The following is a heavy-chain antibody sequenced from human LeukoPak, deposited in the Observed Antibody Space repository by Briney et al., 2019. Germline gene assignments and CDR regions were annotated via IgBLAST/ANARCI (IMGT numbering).Heavy chain of an antibody. CDR2: IYYSGST. J-gene: IGHJ4*02. V-gene: IGHV4-39*07. Sequence: SETLSLTCTVSGGSISSSSYYWGWIRQPPGKGLEWIGSIYYSGSTYYHPSLKSRLTILVDTSKNQLSLKVRSVTAADTAVYYCARDGGNFDVDYWGQGTLVTVSS. D-gene: IGHD3-9*01. CDR1: GGSISSSSYY. CDR3: ARDGGNFDVDY.